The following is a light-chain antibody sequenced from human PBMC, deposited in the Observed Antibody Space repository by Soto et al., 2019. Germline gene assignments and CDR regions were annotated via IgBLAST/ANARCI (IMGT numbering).Light chain of an antibody. CDR1: SSDLAIYNY. J-gene: IGLJ1*01. Sequence: QSALSQPASVSGSPGQSITFSCTGTSSDLAIYNYVSWYQQQPSKAPELMIYHVTNRPSGVSNRFSGSRSGNTASLTISGLQAEDEAGYYCSSYTDSSNYVFGTGTKVTVL. V-gene: IGLV2-14*03. CDR3: SSYTDSSNYV. CDR2: HVT.